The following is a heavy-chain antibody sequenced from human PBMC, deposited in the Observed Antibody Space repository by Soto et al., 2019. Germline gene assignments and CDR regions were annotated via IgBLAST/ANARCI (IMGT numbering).Heavy chain of an antibody. CDR1: GFSFNSYS. J-gene: IGHJ4*02. CDR2: ISGSGDYM. Sequence: GGSLRLSCAASGFSFNSYSMNWVRQAPGKGLEWVSSISGSGDYMYYVDSVKGRFTISRDNAKNSLYLQMNSLRAEDTAVYYCARGTTGTHDYWGQGTLVTVSS. CDR3: ARGTTGTHDY. V-gene: IGHV3-21*01. D-gene: IGHD1-1*01.